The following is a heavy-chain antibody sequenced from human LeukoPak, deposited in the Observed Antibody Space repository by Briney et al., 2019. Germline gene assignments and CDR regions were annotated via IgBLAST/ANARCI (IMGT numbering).Heavy chain of an antibody. Sequence: PGGSLRLSCAASGFTFSSYSMNWVRQAPGKGLEWVSFISSSRSYIYYADSVKGRFTISRDNAKNSLYLQMNSLRAEDTALYYCARGHSPKGFDYWGQGTLVTVSS. CDR3: ARGHSPKGFDY. D-gene: IGHD5-18*01. CDR2: ISSSRSYI. V-gene: IGHV3-21*04. J-gene: IGHJ4*02. CDR1: GFTFSSYS.